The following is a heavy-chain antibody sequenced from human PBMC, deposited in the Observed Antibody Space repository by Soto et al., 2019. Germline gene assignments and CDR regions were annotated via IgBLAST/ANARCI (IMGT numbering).Heavy chain of an antibody. CDR1: GFTFSDYA. CDR3: AKNLAVTTYFFDY. Sequence: EVQLLESGGGLVQPGVSLRLSCAASGFTFSDYAINWVRQAPGKGLEWVSSLTSSGGSTYYADSVKGRFSISRDNSKNTLYLQMNSLRAEDTAVYYCAKNLAVTTYFFDYWGQGTLVTVSS. CDR2: LTSSGGST. D-gene: IGHD2-21*02. J-gene: IGHJ4*02. V-gene: IGHV3-23*01.